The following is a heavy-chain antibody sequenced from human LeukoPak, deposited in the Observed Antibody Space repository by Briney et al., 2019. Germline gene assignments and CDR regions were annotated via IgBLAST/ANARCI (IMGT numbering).Heavy chain of an antibody. Sequence: PSQTLSLTCTVSGGSISSSSYYWACIRQPPGKGLEWFVSIYYSSTTYYNPSLKSRVTISVDTSKIQSSLKLSSVTAADTAVYYCARRGRGGGVVPAADLDYWGQGTLVTVAS. D-gene: IGHD2-2*01. J-gene: IGHJ4*02. V-gene: IGHV4-39*01. CDR3: ARRGRGGGVVPAADLDY. CDR2: IYYSSTT. CDR1: GGSISSSSYY.